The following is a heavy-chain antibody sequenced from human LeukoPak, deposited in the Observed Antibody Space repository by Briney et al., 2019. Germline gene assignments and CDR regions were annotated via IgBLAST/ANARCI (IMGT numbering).Heavy chain of an antibody. V-gene: IGHV3-48*01. CDR1: GLTISSYS. D-gene: IGHD6-13*01. J-gene: IGHJ4*02. Sequence: PGGSLRLSCAASGLTISSYSMNWVRQAPGKGLQWVSYISSSSSTIYYADSVKGRFTISRDNAKNSLYLQMNSLRAEDTAVYYCARDVRTKQLAGMSYYFDYWGQGTLVTVSS. CDR3: ARDVRTKQLAGMSYYFDY. CDR2: ISSSSSTI.